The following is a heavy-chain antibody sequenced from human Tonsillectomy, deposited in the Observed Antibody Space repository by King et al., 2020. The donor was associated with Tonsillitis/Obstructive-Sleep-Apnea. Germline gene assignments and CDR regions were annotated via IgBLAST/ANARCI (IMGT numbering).Heavy chain of an antibody. Sequence: QLVQSGGGVVQPGRSLRLSCAASGFTFSSYCMHWVRQAPGKGLEWVAVISYDGSNKYYADSVKGRFTISRDNSKNTLYLQMNSLRAEDTAVYYCAKAIVVGAWWFDPWGQGTLVTVSS. D-gene: IGHD2-21*01. CDR2: ISYDGSNK. J-gene: IGHJ5*02. CDR3: AKAIVVGAWWFDP. CDR1: GFTFSSYC. V-gene: IGHV3-30*18.